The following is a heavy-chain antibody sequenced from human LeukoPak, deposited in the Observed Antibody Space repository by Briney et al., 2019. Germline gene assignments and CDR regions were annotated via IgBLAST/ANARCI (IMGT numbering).Heavy chain of an antibody. Sequence: GGSLRLSCAASGFTFSDYYMSWIRQAPGKGLEWVSYISSSGSTIYYADSVKGRFTISRDNAKNSLYLQMSSLRAEDTAVYYCARVTYYYGSGTTIGSIDYWGQGTLVTVSS. V-gene: IGHV3-11*01. CDR3: ARVTYYYGSGTTIGSIDY. CDR1: GFTFSDYY. D-gene: IGHD3-10*01. J-gene: IGHJ4*02. CDR2: ISSSGSTI.